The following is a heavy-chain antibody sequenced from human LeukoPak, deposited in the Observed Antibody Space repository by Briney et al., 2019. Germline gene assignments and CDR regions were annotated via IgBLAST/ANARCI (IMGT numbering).Heavy chain of an antibody. J-gene: IGHJ3*02. CDR1: GYTFTSYG. Sequence: ASVKVSCKASGYTFTSYGISWVRQAPGQGLEWMGWISAYNGNTNYAQKLQGRVTMTTDTSTSTAYMELRSLRSDDTAVYYCARSEARGYCSSTSCYTWAFDIWGQGTMVTVSS. D-gene: IGHD2-2*02. CDR2: ISAYNGNT. V-gene: IGHV1-18*01. CDR3: ARSEARGYCSSTSCYTWAFDI.